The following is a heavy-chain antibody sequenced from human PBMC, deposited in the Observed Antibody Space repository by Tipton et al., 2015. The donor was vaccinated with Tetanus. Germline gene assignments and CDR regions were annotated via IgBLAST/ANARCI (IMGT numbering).Heavy chain of an antibody. V-gene: IGHV4-4*02. Sequence: TLSLTCAVSGGSISGDNWWSWVRPPPGKGLEWIGEVYHSGSTNYSPSLKSRATISVDRSKNQLSLKLTSVTAADTAVYYCASLPQIWFGDLFDYWGQGVLVTVSS. J-gene: IGHJ4*02. CDR1: GGSISGDNW. CDR2: VYHSGST. CDR3: ASLPQIWFGDLFDY. D-gene: IGHD3-10*01.